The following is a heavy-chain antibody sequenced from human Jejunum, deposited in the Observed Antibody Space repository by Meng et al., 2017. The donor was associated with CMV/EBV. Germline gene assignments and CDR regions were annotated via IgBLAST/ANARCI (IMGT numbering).Heavy chain of an antibody. Sequence: CKASGYTFTGNYMHWVRQAPGQGLEWMGWINPNSGGTTYAQKFQGRVTLTRDTSISTAYMELSRLRSDDTAVYYCARDGYSSSLDYWGQGTLVTVSS. V-gene: IGHV1-2*02. CDR1: GYTFTGNY. CDR3: ARDGYSSSLDY. J-gene: IGHJ4*02. CDR2: INPNSGGT. D-gene: IGHD6-13*01.